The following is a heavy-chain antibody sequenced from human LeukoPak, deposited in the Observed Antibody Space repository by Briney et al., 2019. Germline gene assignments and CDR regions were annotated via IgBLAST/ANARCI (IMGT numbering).Heavy chain of an antibody. CDR3: ARHGPTVGAGLWIWYFDL. CDR2: IYYSGST. CDR1: GGSISSSTYY. Sequence: NPSETLSLTCTVSGGSISSSTYYWGWIRQPPGKGLEWIGSIYYSGSTYYNPSLKSRVTISVDTSKNQFSLKLSSVTAADTAVYYCARHGPTVGAGLWIWYFDLWGRGTLVTVSS. V-gene: IGHV4-39*01. J-gene: IGHJ2*01. D-gene: IGHD4-23*01.